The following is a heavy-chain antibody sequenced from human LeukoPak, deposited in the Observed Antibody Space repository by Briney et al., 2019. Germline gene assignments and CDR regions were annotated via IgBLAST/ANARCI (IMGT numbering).Heavy chain of an antibody. CDR3: ARSTMVRRRAFDI. D-gene: IGHD3-10*01. Sequence: PGGSLRLSCAASGFTFSSYSMNWVRQAPGKGLEWVSSISSGSNYIYYADSVKGRFTISRDNAKKSVYLQMNSLRVEDTAVYYCARSTMVRRRAFDIWGQGTMVTVSS. V-gene: IGHV3-21*01. CDR2: ISSGSNYI. J-gene: IGHJ3*02. CDR1: GFTFSSYS.